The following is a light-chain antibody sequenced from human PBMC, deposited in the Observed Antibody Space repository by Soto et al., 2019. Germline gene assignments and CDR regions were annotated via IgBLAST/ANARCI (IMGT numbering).Light chain of an antibody. V-gene: IGLV2-14*03. Sequence: QSVLTQPASVSGSPGQSISISCTGTSSDIGAYNYVSWYQQLPGKAPKLIIYDVSNRPAGVSSRFSASKSGNTASLTISWLQAGDEADYFCASYGGTTTLYVFGTGTKVTVL. CDR2: DVS. CDR1: SSDIGAYNY. J-gene: IGLJ1*01. CDR3: ASYGGTTTLYV.